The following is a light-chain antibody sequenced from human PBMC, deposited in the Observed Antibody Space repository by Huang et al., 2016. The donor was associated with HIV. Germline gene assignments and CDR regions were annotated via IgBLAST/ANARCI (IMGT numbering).Light chain of an antibody. CDR3: QQYNNWPQGT. CDR1: QSVSSN. Sequence: EIVMAQSPATLSVSPGERATLSCRASQSVSSNLAWYQQKPCQAPRLLIYGASTRATGIPARFSGSGSGTEFTLTISSLQSEDFAVYYCQQYNNWPQGTFGQGTKVEIK. CDR2: GAS. V-gene: IGKV3-15*01. J-gene: IGKJ1*01.